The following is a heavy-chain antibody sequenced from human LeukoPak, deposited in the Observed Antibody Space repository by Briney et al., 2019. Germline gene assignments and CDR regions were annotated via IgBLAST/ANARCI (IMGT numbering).Heavy chain of an antibody. CDR2: IKSKTDGGTT. CDR3: TTEESKDYDFWSGYYIPYNWFDP. V-gene: IGHV3-15*01. Sequence: GGSLRLSCAASGFTFDDYGMSWVRQAPGKGLEWVGRIKSKTDGGTTDYAAPVKGRFTISRDDSKNTLYLQMNSLKTEDTAVYYCTTEESKDYDFWSGYYIPYNWFDPWGQGTLVTVSS. CDR1: GFTFDDYG. D-gene: IGHD3-3*01. J-gene: IGHJ5*02.